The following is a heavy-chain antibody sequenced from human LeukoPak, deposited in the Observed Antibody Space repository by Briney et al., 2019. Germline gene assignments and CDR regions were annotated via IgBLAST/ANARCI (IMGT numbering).Heavy chain of an antibody. CDR1: AFTFSTYE. CDR2: ITFSGSTI. CDR3: ARDPSGFGY. V-gene: IGHV3-48*03. J-gene: IGHJ4*02. Sequence: GGSLRLSCAASAFTFSTYEMNWVRQAPGKGLEWVSSITFSGSTIYYADSVKGRFTISRDNAKNSLYLQMNSLRAEDTAVYYCARDPSGFGYWGQGTLVTVSS. D-gene: IGHD2-15*01.